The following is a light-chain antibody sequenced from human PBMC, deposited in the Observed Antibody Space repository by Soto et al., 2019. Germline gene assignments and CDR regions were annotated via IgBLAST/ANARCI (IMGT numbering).Light chain of an antibody. CDR1: QSISSW. J-gene: IGKJ1*01. V-gene: IGKV1-5*03. Sequence: DIQMTQSPPTLSASVGDRVTITCRASQSISSWLAWYQQKAGEAPKLLIYKASSLESGVPSRFGGSGSGTEFTLTISSLQSDDFATYYCQQYNVYPWTFGQGTKVEIK. CDR3: QQYNVYPWT. CDR2: KAS.